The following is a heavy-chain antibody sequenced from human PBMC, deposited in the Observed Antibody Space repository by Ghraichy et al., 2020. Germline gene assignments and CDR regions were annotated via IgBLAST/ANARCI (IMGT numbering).Heavy chain of an antibody. CDR3: AKDDDRSSWYFDY. J-gene: IGHJ4*02. CDR2: IWNDGSNK. Sequence: LSLTCAASGFTLSSYGMHWVRQAPGKGLEWVAFIWNDGSNKYYADSVKGRFTISRDNSKNTLYLQMNSLRAEDTAVYYCAKDDDRSSWYFDYWGQGTLVTVSS. CDR1: GFTLSSYG. D-gene: IGHD6-13*01. V-gene: IGHV3-30*02.